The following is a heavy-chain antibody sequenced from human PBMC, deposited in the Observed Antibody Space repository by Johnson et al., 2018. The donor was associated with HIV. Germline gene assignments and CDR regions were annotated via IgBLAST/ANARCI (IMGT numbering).Heavy chain of an antibody. J-gene: IGHJ3*01. CDR2: IYTGSDST. CDR1: GFIFSSYA. V-gene: IGHV3-30*14. D-gene: IGHD6-6*01. CDR3: ARGSSGSFDL. Sequence: QVQLVESGGGVVQPGRSLRLSCGASGFIFSSYAMHWVRQAPGKGLEWVSVIYTGSDSTSYTDSVKDRFTISRDSSKNAVYLQMSSLRAEDTALYYCARGSSGSFDLWGQGTMFTVSS.